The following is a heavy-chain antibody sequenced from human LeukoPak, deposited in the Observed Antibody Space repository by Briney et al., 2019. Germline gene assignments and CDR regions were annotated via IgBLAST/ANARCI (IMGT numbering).Heavy chain of an antibody. Sequence: GGSLRLSCAASGFTFSSYAMSWVRQAPGKGREWVSAISGSGGSTYYVDSVKGRFTISRDNSKNSLYLQMNSLRAEDTAVYYCARDSVTLFDYWGQGTLVTVSS. CDR2: ISGSGGST. CDR3: ARDSVTLFDY. V-gene: IGHV3-23*01. D-gene: IGHD5/OR15-5a*01. J-gene: IGHJ4*02. CDR1: GFTFSSYA.